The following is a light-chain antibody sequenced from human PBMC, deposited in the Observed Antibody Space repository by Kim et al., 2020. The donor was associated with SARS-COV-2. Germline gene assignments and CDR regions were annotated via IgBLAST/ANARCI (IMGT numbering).Light chain of an antibody. CDR1: SSNVGSKS. CDR2: SNN. CDR3: AVWDDSLNGQL. Sequence: QSVLTQPPSASGTPGQRVTISCSGSSSNVGSKSVNWYRQLPGTAPKLLIWSNNQRPSGVPDRFSGSKSDTSASLAISGLQSEDEADYYCAVWDDSLNGQLFGGGTQLTVL. J-gene: IGLJ2*01. V-gene: IGLV1-44*01.